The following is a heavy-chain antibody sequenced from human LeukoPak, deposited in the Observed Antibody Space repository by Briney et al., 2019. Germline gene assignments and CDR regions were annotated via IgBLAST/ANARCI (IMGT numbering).Heavy chain of an antibody. D-gene: IGHD3-3*01. V-gene: IGHV3-23*01. J-gene: IGHJ4*02. CDR3: AKGQIFGGRYDY. CDR1: GFTFSSKG. Sequence: GGSLRLSCAASGFTFSSKGMSWVRQAPGKGLEWVSAISGSGGSTYYADSVKGRFTISRDNSKNTLYLQMNSLRAEDTAVYYCAKGQIFGGRYDYWGQGTLVTVSS. CDR2: ISGSGGST.